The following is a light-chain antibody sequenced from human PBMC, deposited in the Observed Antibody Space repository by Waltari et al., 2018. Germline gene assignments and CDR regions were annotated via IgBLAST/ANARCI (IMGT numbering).Light chain of an antibody. Sequence: DIQMPQSPSSLSASVGDRVTLTCRASQSISTYLNWYQQKPGKAPKVLIYAASSLQSGVPSRFRGSGSGTDFTLTISSLQPEDFATYYCQQTYNTPVTFGQGTRLEIK. CDR2: AAS. CDR3: QQTYNTPVT. CDR1: QSISTY. V-gene: IGKV1-39*01. J-gene: IGKJ5*01.